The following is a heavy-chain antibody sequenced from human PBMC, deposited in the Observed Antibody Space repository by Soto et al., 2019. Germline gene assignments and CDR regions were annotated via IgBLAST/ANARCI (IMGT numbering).Heavy chain of an antibody. CDR2: INPNSGGT. V-gene: IGHV1-2*02. CDR3: ARDDYCDSSGYYYRWFDP. J-gene: IGHJ5*02. Sequence: ASVKVSCKASGYTFTGYYMHWVRQAPGQGLEWMGWINPNSGGTNYAQKFQGRVTMTRDTSISTAYMELSRLRSDDTAVYYCARDDYCDSSGYYYRWFDPWGQGTLVTVSS. CDR1: GYTFTGYY. D-gene: IGHD3-22*01.